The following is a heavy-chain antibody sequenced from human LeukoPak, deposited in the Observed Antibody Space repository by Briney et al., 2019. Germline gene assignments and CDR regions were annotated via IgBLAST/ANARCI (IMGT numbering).Heavy chain of an antibody. CDR3: ARGGFDTSGWLDY. V-gene: IGHV3-74*01. Sequence: GGSLRLSCAASGFTFSNYWMHWVRQAPGKGLVWVSRINSDGSSTTSADSVKGRFTISRDNAKNTLYLQMNSLRAEDTAVYYCARGGFDTSGWLDYWGQGALVTVSS. J-gene: IGHJ4*02. CDR1: GFTFSNYW. D-gene: IGHD6-19*01. CDR2: INSDGSST.